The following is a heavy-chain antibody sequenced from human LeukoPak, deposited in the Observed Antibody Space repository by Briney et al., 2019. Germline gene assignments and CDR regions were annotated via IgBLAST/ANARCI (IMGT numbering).Heavy chain of an antibody. J-gene: IGHJ4*02. D-gene: IGHD3-3*01. CDR3: ARAYASWSGPLY. Sequence: ASVKVSCKASGYTFTSYYMHWVRQAPGQGLEWMGIINPSGGSTSYAQKFQGRVTMTRDTSTSTAYMELRSLRSDDTAVYYCARAYASWSGPLYWGQGTLVTVSS. V-gene: IGHV1-46*01. CDR1: GYTFTSYY. CDR2: INPSGGST.